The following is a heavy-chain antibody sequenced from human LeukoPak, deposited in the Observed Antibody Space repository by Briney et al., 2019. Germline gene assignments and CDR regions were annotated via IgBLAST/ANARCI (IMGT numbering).Heavy chain of an antibody. J-gene: IGHJ3*02. CDR2: IYSGGST. CDR3: ARVETAMVDDAFDI. V-gene: IGHV3-53*01. Sequence: TGGSLRLSCAASGFTVSSNYMSWVRQAPGKGLEWVSVIYSGGSTYYAESVKGRFTISRDNSKNTLYLQMNSLRAEDTAVYYCARVETAMVDDAFDIWGQGTMVTVSS. CDR1: GFTVSSNY. D-gene: IGHD5-18*01.